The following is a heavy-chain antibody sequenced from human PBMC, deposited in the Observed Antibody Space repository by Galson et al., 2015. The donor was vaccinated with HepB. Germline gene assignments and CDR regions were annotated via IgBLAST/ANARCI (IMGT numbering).Heavy chain of an antibody. CDR3: ARGFDIVVVPAALRYIGGDAFDI. J-gene: IGHJ3*02. CDR1: GFTFSSYA. Sequence: SLRLSCAASGFTFSSYAMSWVRQAPGKGLEWVSAISGSGGSTYYADSVKGRFTISRDNSKNTLYLQMNSLRAEDTAVYYCARGFDIVVVPAALRYIGGDAFDIWGQGTMVTVSS. D-gene: IGHD2-2*01. V-gene: IGHV3-23*01. CDR2: ISGSGGST.